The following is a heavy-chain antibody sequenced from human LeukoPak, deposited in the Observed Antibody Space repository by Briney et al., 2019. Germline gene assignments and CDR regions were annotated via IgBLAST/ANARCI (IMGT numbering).Heavy chain of an antibody. CDR3: ARLCSSTSCYAYYYYYGMDV. CDR1: GGSFSGYY. Sequence: KPSETLSLTCAVYGGSFSGYYWSWIRQPPGKGLEWIGEINHSGSTNYNPSLKSRDTISVDTSKNQFSLKLSSVTAADTAVYYCARLCSSTSCYAYYYYYGMDVWGQGTTVTVSS. J-gene: IGHJ6*02. V-gene: IGHV4-34*01. CDR2: INHSGST. D-gene: IGHD2-2*01.